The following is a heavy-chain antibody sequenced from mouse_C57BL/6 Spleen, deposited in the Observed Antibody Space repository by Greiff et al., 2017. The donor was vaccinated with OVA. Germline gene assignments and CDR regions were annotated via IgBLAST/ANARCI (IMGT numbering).Heavy chain of an antibody. CDR1: GYTFTSYW. J-gene: IGHJ1*03. Sequence: QVQLQQSGAELVKPGASVKLSCKASGYTFTSYWMHWVKQRPGQGLEWIGMIHPNSGSTNYNEKFKSKATLTVDKSSSTAYMQLSSLTSEDSAVYDCERLDGSSYKCWYFDVWGTGTTVTVSS. D-gene: IGHD1-1*01. CDR3: ERLDGSSYKCWYFDV. CDR2: IHPNSGST. V-gene: IGHV1-64*01.